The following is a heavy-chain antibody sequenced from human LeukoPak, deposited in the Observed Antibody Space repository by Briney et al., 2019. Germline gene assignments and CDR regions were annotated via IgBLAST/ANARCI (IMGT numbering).Heavy chain of an antibody. D-gene: IGHD5-24*01. CDR3: ARGATISETGYFDF. CDR2: IDHRGDT. V-gene: IGHV4-34*01. CDR1: GGSFSRYY. J-gene: IGHJ4*03. Sequence: SETLSLTCAVYGGSFSRYYWSWIRQSPGKGLEWIAEIDHRGDTNYNPSVKSRVTISVDRSKNQFSLKVRSVSAADTAVYYCARGATISETGYFDFWGQGTPVTVSS.